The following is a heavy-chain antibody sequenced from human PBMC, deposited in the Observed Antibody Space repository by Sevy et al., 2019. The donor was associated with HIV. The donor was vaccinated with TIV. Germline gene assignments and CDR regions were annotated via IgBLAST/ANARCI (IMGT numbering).Heavy chain of an antibody. Sequence: GESLRLSCAAAGFTFSNYAMHWVRQAPGKGLEWVAIIWSDGAYQYHGDSVKGRFTISRDNSKNTLYLQMNNVRVEDTAVYYCARGGYYYDNAAYYAFDSWGQGTLVTVSS. CDR1: GFTFSNYA. J-gene: IGHJ4*02. CDR3: ARGGYYYDNAAYYAFDS. D-gene: IGHD3-22*01. V-gene: IGHV3-33*01. CDR2: IWSDGAYQ.